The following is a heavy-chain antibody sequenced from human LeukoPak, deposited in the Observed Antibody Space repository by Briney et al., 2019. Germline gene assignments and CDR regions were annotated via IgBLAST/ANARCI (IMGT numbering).Heavy chain of an antibody. D-gene: IGHD3-10*01. V-gene: IGHV7-4-1*02. Sequence: ASVKVSCKASGYTFTSYAMNWVRQAPAQGLEWMGWINTNTGIPTYAQGFTGRFVFSLDTSVSTAYLQISSLKAEDTAVYYCASSTGGYYGSGSPDDAFDIWGQGTMVTVSS. CDR3: ASSTGGYYGSGSPDDAFDI. CDR2: INTNTGIP. J-gene: IGHJ3*02. CDR1: GYTFTSYA.